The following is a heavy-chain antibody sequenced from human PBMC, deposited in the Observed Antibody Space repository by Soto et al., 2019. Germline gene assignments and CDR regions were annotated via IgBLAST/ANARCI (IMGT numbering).Heavy chain of an antibody. D-gene: IGHD4-17*01. V-gene: IGHV1-69*06. CDR2: IIPIFGTA. J-gene: IGHJ4*02. Sequence: QVQLVQSGAEVKKPGSSVKVSCKASGGTFSSYAISWVRQAPGQGLEWMGGIIPIFGTANYAQQFQGRVTITADKSTSTAYMEMSSLRSEDTAVYYCARGGLYGDYVPGNYWGQGTLVTVSS. CDR1: GGTFSSYA. CDR3: ARGGLYGDYVPGNY.